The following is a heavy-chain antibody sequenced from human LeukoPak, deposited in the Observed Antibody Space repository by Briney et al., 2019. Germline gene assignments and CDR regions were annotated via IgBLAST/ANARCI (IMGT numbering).Heavy chain of an antibody. CDR2: ISGSGGST. Sequence: GGSLRLSCAASGFTFSSYAMSWVRQAPGKGLEWVSAISGSGGSTYYADSVKGRFTISRDNSKNTLYLQMNSLRAEDTAVYYCAKNWYDFWSGYYTTDYFDYCGQGTLVTVSS. J-gene: IGHJ4*02. D-gene: IGHD3-3*01. CDR3: AKNWYDFWSGYYTTDYFDY. CDR1: GFTFSSYA. V-gene: IGHV3-23*01.